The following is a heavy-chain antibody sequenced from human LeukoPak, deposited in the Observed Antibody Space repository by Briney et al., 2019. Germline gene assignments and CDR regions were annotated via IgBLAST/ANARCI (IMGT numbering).Heavy chain of an antibody. V-gene: IGHV3-23*01. CDR2: ISGSGSVT. CDR1: GFTFSSYA. CDR3: AKQLGYCSDGNCYFDY. D-gene: IGHD2-15*01. Sequence: TGGSLRLSCAASGFTFSSYAIHWVRQAPGKGLEWVSAISGSGSVTYYADSVKGRFTTSRDNSKNTLHLQINSLRAEDTAVYYCAKQLGYCSDGNCYFDYWGQGTLVSVSS. J-gene: IGHJ4*02.